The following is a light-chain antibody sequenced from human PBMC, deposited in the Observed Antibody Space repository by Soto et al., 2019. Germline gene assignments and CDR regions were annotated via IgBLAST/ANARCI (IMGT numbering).Light chain of an antibody. J-gene: IGLJ2*01. Sequence: QSVLTQPPSLSAAPGQKVTISCSGSSSSIGKNYVSWYQQFPGTAPKLLIVDTNKRPSGIPDRFSGSKSGTSATLAITGLQTGDEADYYCAAWDGSLRELLFGGGTQLTVL. CDR1: SSSIGKNY. CDR3: AAWDGSLRELL. V-gene: IGLV1-51*01. CDR2: DTN.